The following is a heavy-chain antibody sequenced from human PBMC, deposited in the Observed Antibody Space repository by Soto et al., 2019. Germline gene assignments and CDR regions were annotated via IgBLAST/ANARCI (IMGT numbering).Heavy chain of an antibody. CDR2: IVPIFETL. V-gene: IGHV1-69*18. CDR1: GATFSGYA. CDR3: VVMGNVAVSNPRSFDY. D-gene: IGHD6-19*01. J-gene: IGHJ4*02. Sequence: QVQLVQSGAEVKKPGSSVKVSCKASGATFSGYAINGVRQAPGQGLEWLGRIVPIFETLNYAERFQGRVAITADESTTPVYMELNNLTHEDTAVYYCVVMGNVAVSNPRSFDYWGQGTQVTVSS.